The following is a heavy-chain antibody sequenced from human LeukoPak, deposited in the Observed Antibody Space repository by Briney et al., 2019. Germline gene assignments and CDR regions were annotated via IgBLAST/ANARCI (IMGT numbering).Heavy chain of an antibody. CDR2: INHSGST. D-gene: IGHD3-10*01. Sequence: SETLSLTCAVYGGSFSGYYWNWIRQPPGKGLEWIGEINHSGSTNYNPSLKSRVTISVDTSKNQFSLKLSSVTAADTAVYYCARVPRYYGSGSYSGSWGQGTLVTVSS. J-gene: IGHJ4*02. CDR1: GGSFSGYY. V-gene: IGHV4-34*01. CDR3: ARVPRYYGSGSYSGS.